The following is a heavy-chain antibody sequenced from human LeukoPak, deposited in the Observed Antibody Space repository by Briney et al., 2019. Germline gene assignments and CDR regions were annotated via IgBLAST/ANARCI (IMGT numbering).Heavy chain of an antibody. J-gene: IGHJ3*02. CDR2: IIPVHGIA. Sequence: GASAKVSCKASGGTFSTDAITWVRQAPGQGLEWMGRIIPVHGIAKYSQRFQGRITIIADTSTSTAYMELSSLRSEDTAVYYCARALRFLEWLVAFDIWGQGTMVTVSS. D-gene: IGHD3-3*01. V-gene: IGHV1-69*04. CDR3: ARALRFLEWLVAFDI. CDR1: GGTFSTDA.